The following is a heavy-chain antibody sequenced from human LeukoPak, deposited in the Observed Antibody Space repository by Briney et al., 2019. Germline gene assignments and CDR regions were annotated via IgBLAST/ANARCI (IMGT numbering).Heavy chain of an antibody. CDR3: ASSSPAHDY. D-gene: IGHD2-2*01. CDR2: IYHGGSA. CDR1: GYSISSGYY. J-gene: IGHJ4*02. Sequence: SETLSLTCAVSGYSISSGYYWGCIRQPPGKGREWIGSIYHGGSAYYNPSLKSRVTISVDTSKNQFSLRLTSVTASDMGVYYCASSSPAHDYWGQGTLVTVSS. V-gene: IGHV4-38-2*01.